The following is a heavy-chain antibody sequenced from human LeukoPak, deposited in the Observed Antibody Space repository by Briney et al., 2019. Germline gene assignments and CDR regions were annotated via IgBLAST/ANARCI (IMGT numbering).Heavy chain of an antibody. CDR3: ARASSSGGYVDPHYYYGMDV. D-gene: IGHD5-12*01. Sequence: GGSLRLSCAASGFTFSSYWMSWVRQAPGKGLEWVANIKQDGSEKYYVDSVKGRFTISRDNAKNSLYLQMNSLRAEDTAVYYCARASSSGGYVDPHYYYGMDVWGQGTTVTVSS. V-gene: IGHV3-7*01. CDR1: GFTFSSYW. J-gene: IGHJ6*02. CDR2: IKQDGSEK.